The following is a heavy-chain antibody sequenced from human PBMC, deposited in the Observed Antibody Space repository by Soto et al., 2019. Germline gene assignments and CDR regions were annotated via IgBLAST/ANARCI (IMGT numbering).Heavy chain of an antibody. Sequence: GGSLRLSCAASGFTFSSYWMHWVRQAPGKGLVWVSRINSDGSSTSYADSVKGRFTISRDNAKNTLYLQMNSLRAEDTAVYYCARDRGDPPYYYYGMDVWGQGTTVTVSS. J-gene: IGHJ6*02. CDR2: INSDGSST. CDR3: ARDRGDPPYYYYGMDV. D-gene: IGHD2-21*02. CDR1: GFTFSSYW. V-gene: IGHV3-74*01.